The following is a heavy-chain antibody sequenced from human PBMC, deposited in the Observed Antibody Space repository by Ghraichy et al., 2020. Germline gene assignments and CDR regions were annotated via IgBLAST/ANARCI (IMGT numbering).Heavy chain of an antibody. D-gene: IGHD3-10*01. CDR1: GGSVSSGSYY. V-gene: IGHV4-61*01. CDR2: IYYSGST. J-gene: IGHJ4*02. CDR3: AREPRITMVQGVHY. Sequence: SETLSLTCTVSGGSVSSGSYYWSWIRQPPGKGLEWIGYIYYSGSTNYNPSLKSRVTISVDTSKNQFSLKLSSVTAADTAVYYCAREPRITMVQGVHYWGQGTLVTVSS.